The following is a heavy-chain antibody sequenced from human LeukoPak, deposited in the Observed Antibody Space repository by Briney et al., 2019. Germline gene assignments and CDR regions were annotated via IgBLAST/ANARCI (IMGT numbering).Heavy chain of an antibody. D-gene: IGHD6-19*01. J-gene: IGHJ5*02. CDR1: GFTFSSYE. CDR3: ARGSGWYLSRWFDP. V-gene: IGHV3-48*03. Sequence: GGSLRLSCAASGFTFSSYEMNWVRQAPGKGLEWVSYISSSGSTIYYADSVKGRFTISRDNAKNSLYLQMNSLRVDDTAMYYCARGSGWYLSRWFDPWGQGTLVTVSS. CDR2: ISSSGSTI.